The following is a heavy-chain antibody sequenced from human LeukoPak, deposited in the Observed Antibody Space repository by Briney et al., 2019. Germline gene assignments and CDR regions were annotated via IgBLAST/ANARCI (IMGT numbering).Heavy chain of an antibody. J-gene: IGHJ4*02. D-gene: IGHD5-18*01. CDR3: ARGGYTARVYYFDY. V-gene: IGHV4-59*01. CDR2: IYYSGST. CDR1: GGSISSYY. Sequence: SETLSLTCTVSGGSISSYYWSWIRQPPGEGLEWIGYIYYSGSTNYNPSLKSRVTISVDTSKNQFSLKLSSVTAADTAVYYCARGGYTARVYYFDYWGQGTLVTVSS.